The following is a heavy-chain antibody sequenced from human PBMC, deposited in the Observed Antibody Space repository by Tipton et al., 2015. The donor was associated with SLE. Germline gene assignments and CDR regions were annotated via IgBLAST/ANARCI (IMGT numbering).Heavy chain of an antibody. CDR2: IYYSGST. Sequence: TLSLTCTVSGGSISSSSYYWGWIRQPPGKGLEWIGSIYYSGSTYCNPSLKSRVTISVDTSKNQFSLKLSSVTAADTAVYYCARRPKSLRFRASGAFDIWGQGTMVTVSS. CDR1: GGSISSSSYY. CDR3: ARRPKSLRFRASGAFDI. J-gene: IGHJ3*02. D-gene: IGHD3-10*01. V-gene: IGHV4-39*07.